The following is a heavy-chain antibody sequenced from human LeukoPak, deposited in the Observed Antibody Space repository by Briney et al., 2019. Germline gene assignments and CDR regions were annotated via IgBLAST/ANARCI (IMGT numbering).Heavy chain of an antibody. D-gene: IGHD1-26*01. Sequence: PGGSLRLSCAASGFTFSSYGMHWVRQAPGKGLEWVAVIWYDGSNKYYADSVKGRFTISRDNSKNTLYLQMNSQRAEDTAVYYCARSGSYYSFDYWGQGTLVTVSS. CDR1: GFTFSSYG. V-gene: IGHV3-33*01. CDR2: IWYDGSNK. J-gene: IGHJ4*02. CDR3: ARSGSYYSFDY.